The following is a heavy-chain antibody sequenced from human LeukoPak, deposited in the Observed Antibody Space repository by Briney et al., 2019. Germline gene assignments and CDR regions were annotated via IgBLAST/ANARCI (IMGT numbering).Heavy chain of an antibody. J-gene: IGHJ4*02. CDR2: GYYSGST. V-gene: IGHV4-39*01. D-gene: IGHD2-2*01. CDR3: ARRYCSSTTCPNFDY. CDR1: GGSISSNHYY. Sequence: SETLSLTCIVSGGSISSNHYYWDWIRQPPGKGLEWIGNGYYSGSTYYNPSLKSRVTISVDTSKNQFSLKLSSVSAADTAVYYCARRYCSSTTCPNFDYWGQGTLVTVSS.